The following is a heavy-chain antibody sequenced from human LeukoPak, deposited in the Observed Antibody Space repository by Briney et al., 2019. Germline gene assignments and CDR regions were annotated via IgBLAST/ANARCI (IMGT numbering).Heavy chain of an antibody. Sequence: GGSLRLSCAASGFTFSTNDMSWVRQPPGKGLEWVSAISVVGGSTYYADSVKGRFTISRDNSKNTLYLQMTSLRAEDTAVYYCAKDQVWIVVGSFDYWGQGTLVTVSS. D-gene: IGHD3-22*01. J-gene: IGHJ4*02. V-gene: IGHV3-23*01. CDR2: ISVVGGST. CDR3: AKDQVWIVVGSFDY. CDR1: GFTFSTND.